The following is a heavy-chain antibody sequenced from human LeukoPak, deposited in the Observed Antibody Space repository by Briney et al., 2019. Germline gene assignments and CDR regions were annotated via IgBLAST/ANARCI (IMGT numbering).Heavy chain of an antibody. J-gene: IGHJ5*02. CDR2: ISAYNGNT. CDR3: ARGEMTTVTLAFDP. D-gene: IGHD4-17*01. Sequence: WASVKVSCKASGYTFTSYGISWVRQAPGQGLEWVGWISAYNGNTNYAQKLQGRVTMTTDTSTSTAYMELRSLRSDDTAVYYCARGEMTTVTLAFDPWGQGTLVTVSS. CDR1: GYTFTSYG. V-gene: IGHV1-18*01.